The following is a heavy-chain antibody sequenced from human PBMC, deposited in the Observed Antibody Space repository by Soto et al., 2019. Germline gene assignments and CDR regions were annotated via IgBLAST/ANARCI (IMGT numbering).Heavy chain of an antibody. D-gene: IGHD4-17*01. CDR2: IVVGSDNT. CDR3: AAAYFGDYRRAFDI. CDR1: GFTFTRSV. J-gene: IGHJ3*02. Sequence: QMQLVQSGPEVKKTGTSVKVSCKASGFTFTRSVVQWVRQARGQRLEWIGWIVVGSDNTKYAQEFQERVTITRDMSTSTAYMELSRLRSEDTAVYYCAAAYFGDYRRAFDIWGQGTMVTVSS. V-gene: IGHV1-58*01.